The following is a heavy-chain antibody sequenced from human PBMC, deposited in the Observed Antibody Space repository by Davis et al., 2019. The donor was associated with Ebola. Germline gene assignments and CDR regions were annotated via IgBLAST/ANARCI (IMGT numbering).Heavy chain of an antibody. Sequence: PGGSLRLSCRASGFTFGDHHMDWVRQSPGKGLEWVGRSRNRRKGFTTEYAASVRGRFRITRVNSQNSIYLQMSSLRVDDTAVYFCTRDLSNSDYTAFDYWGQGTRVTVSS. CDR1: GFTFGDHH. CDR2: SRNRRKGFTT. V-gene: IGHV3-72*01. J-gene: IGHJ4*02. D-gene: IGHD4-11*01. CDR3: TRDLSNSDYTAFDY.